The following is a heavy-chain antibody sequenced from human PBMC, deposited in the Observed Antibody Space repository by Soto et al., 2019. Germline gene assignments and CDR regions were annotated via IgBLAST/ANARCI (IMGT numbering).Heavy chain of an antibody. CDR2: ISSSGSTI. CDR3: AREGEGHCISSSCLNWFDP. CDR1: GFTFSTFN. J-gene: IGHJ5*02. V-gene: IGHV3-48*02. Sequence: GESLKISCAASGFTFSTFNMNWVRQAPGKGLEWVSYISSSGSTIYYADSVKGRFTISRDNAKNSLYLQMNSLRDEDTAVYYCAREGEGHCISSSCLNWFDPWGQGTMVTVSS. D-gene: IGHD2-2*01.